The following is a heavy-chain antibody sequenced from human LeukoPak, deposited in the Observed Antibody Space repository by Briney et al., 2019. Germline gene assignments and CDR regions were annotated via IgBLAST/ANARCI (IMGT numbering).Heavy chain of an antibody. CDR1: GFTFSSYS. CDR2: ISSSSSYI. D-gene: IGHD6-19*01. CDR3: ASQGSSGSPSY. J-gene: IGHJ4*02. Sequence: GGSLRLSCAASGFTFSSYSMNWVRQAPGKGLEWVSSISSSSSYIYYAGSVKGRFTISRDNAKNSLYLQMNSLRAEDTAVYYCASQGSSGSPSYWGQGTLVTVSS. V-gene: IGHV3-21*01.